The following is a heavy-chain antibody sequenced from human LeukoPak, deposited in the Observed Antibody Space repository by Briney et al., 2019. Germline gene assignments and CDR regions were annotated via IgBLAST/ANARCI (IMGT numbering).Heavy chain of an antibody. J-gene: IGHJ5*02. Sequence: SETLSLTCTLSGGSISTYYWSWIRQPPGKGLEWIGYIYYSGSTNYNPSLKSRVTISVDTSKNQFSLQLTSVTAADTAVYYCARHRYCSSTSCYPPSLHWFDPWGQGTLVTVSS. V-gene: IGHV4-59*08. CDR2: IYYSGST. CDR1: GGSISTYY. D-gene: IGHD2-2*01. CDR3: ARHRYCSSTSCYPPSLHWFDP.